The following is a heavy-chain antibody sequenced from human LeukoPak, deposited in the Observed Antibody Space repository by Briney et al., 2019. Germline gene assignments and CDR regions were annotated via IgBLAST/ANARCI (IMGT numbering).Heavy chain of an antibody. CDR3: SRCSGGDLTGMDV. CDR2: IYYSGST. V-gene: IGHV4-59*08. Sequence: SETLSLTCTVSGGSISSYYWSWIRQPPGKGLEWIGYIYYSGSTNYNPSLKSRVTISVDTSKNQFSLKLSSVTAADTAVYYCSRCSGGDLTGMDVWGQGTTVTVSS. CDR1: GGSISSYY. J-gene: IGHJ6*02. D-gene: IGHD2-21*02.